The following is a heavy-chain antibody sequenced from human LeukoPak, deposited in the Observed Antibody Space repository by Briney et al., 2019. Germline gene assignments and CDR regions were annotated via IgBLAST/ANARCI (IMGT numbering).Heavy chain of an antibody. Sequence: GGSLRLSCAAFGFSFKIYTMKWVRQAPGEGLEWLSSISYSGDNRGGNTYYADSVRGRFSISRDTSQNTVFLQMSSLGVDDTAAYYCVGNFTVFGGVATIAWGQGTLVTVSS. J-gene: IGHJ4*02. V-gene: IGHV3-23*01. CDR1: GFSFKIYT. D-gene: IGHD3-3*01. CDR3: VGNFTVFGGVATIA. CDR2: ISYSGDNRGGNT.